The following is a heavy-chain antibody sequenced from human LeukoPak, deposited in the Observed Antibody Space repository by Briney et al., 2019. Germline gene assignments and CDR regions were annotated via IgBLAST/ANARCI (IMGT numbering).Heavy chain of an antibody. CDR2: ISYDGSNK. D-gene: IGHD2-2*01. V-gene: IGHV3-30*18. CDR3: AKRRDCSSTSCAPYYFYGMDV. Sequence: PGGSLRLSCAASGFTFSSYGMHWVRQAPGKGLEWVALISYDGSNKYHADSAKGRFTISRDNSKNTVYLQMNSLRAEDTAVYYCAKRRDCSSTSCAPYYFYGMDVWGQGTTVTVSS. J-gene: IGHJ6*02. CDR1: GFTFSSYG.